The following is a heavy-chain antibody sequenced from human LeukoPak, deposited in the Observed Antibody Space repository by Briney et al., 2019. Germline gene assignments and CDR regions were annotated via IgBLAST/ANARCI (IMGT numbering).Heavy chain of an antibody. V-gene: IGHV1-69*13. CDR1: GGTFSSYA. CDR2: IIPIFGTA. J-gene: IGHJ6*02. CDR3: ARVAQKMVYAIYYYYYGMDV. D-gene: IGHD2-8*01. Sequence: SVKVSCKASGGTFSSYAISWVRQAPGPGREWRGGIIPIFGTANYAQKLQGRVTITADESTSTAYMELSSLRSEDTAVYYCARVAQKMVYAIYYYYYGMDVWGQGPTVTVSS.